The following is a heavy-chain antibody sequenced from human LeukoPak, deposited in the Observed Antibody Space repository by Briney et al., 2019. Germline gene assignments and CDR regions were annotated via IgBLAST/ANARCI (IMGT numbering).Heavy chain of an antibody. CDR1: GGSISSGSYY. D-gene: IGHD5-24*01. Sequence: SETLSLTCTVSGGSISSGSYYWSWIRQPPGKGLEWIGYIYYSGSTNYNPSLKSRVTISVDTSKNQFSLKLSSVTAADTAVYYCARQGDGYNMGLDYWGQGTLVTVSS. CDR2: IYYSGST. J-gene: IGHJ4*02. CDR3: ARQGDGYNMGLDY. V-gene: IGHV4-61*01.